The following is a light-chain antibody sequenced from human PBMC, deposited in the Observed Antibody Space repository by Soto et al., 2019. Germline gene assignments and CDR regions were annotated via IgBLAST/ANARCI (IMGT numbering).Light chain of an antibody. J-gene: IGKJ3*01. CDR3: QQYDGAPFT. CDR1: QGIANY. CDR2: AAS. V-gene: IGKV1-27*01. Sequence: DIQMTQSPSSLSASVGHRVTITCRASQGIANYLAWYQQKPGKVPKLLIYAASTLEPGVPSRFSGSGFGTDFTLSISSLQHEDFATYYCQQYDGAPFTLGPGTNVHIK.